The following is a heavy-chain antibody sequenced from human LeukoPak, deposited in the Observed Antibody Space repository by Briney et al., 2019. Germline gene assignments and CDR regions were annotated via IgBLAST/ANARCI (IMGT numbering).Heavy chain of an antibody. D-gene: IGHD3-10*01. Sequence: ASVKVSCKASGYTFTDYYIHWVRQATGQGLEWMGWINPNSGDTKYAQTFQARVTMTRDTSISTAYMEVTGLGSEDTAVYYCARGSALAGARHPFDYWGQGTLATVSS. CDR1: GYTFTDYY. J-gene: IGHJ4*02. CDR2: INPNSGDT. V-gene: IGHV1-2*02. CDR3: ARGSALAGARHPFDY.